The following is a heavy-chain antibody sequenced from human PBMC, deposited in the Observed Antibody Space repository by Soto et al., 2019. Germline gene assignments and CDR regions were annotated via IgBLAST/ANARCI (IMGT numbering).Heavy chain of an antibody. CDR1: GFTFSDYG. V-gene: IGHV3-33*01. CDR3: ARPLGGNAMRYFDL. CDR2: IWYDGTNK. D-gene: IGHD2-15*01. Sequence: QVHLVESGGGVVQPGRSLRLSCAASGFTFSDYGMHWVRQAPGKGLEWVALIWYDGTNKYYADSVKGRFAISRDNSKNTVYLQVKSLRVEDTAVYYCARPLGGNAMRYFDLWGRGTLVTVSS. J-gene: IGHJ2*01.